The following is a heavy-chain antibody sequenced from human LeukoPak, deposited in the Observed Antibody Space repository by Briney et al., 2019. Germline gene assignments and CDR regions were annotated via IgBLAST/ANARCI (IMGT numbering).Heavy chain of an antibody. Sequence: GSLRLSCAASGFTFSSYAMSWIRQPPGKGLEWIGEINHSGSTNYNPSLKSRVTISVDTSKNQFSLKLSSVTAADTAVYYCARGRVYCSSTSCYSGYYYGMDVWGQGTTVTVSS. CDR1: GFTFSSYA. V-gene: IGHV4-34*01. J-gene: IGHJ6*02. D-gene: IGHD2-2*01. CDR2: INHSGST. CDR3: ARGRVYCSSTSCYSGYYYGMDV.